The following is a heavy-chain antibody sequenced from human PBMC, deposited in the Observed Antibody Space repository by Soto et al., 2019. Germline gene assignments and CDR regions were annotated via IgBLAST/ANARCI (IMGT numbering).Heavy chain of an antibody. V-gene: IGHV1-2*04. D-gene: IGHD1-7*01. CDR3: ARATTELRLDY. CDR1: GYTFTGYY. J-gene: IGHJ4*02. Sequence: ASVKVSCKASGYTFTGYYMHWVRQAPGRGLEWMGWINPNSGGTNYAQKFQGWVTMTRDTSISTAYMELSRLRSDDTAVYYCARATTELRLDYWGQGTLVTVSS. CDR2: INPNSGGT.